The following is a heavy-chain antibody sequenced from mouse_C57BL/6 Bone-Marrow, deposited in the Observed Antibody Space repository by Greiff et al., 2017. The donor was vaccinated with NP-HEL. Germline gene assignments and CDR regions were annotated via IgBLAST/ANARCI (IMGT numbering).Heavy chain of an antibody. CDR1: GYTFTSYW. V-gene: IGHV1-7*01. J-gene: IGHJ3*01. Sequence: VQLQQSGAELAKPGASVKLSCKASGYTFTSYWMHWVKQRPGQGLEWIGYINPSSGYTKYNQKFKDKATLTADKSSSTAYMQLSSLTYEASAVSYDARRNDGYLRGWYAYWGQGTLVTVSA. CDR2: INPSSGYT. D-gene: IGHD2-3*01. CDR3: ARRNDGYLRGWYAY.